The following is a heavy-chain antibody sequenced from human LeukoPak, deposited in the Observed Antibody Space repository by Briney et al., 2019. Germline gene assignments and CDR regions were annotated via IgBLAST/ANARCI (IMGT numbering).Heavy chain of an antibody. CDR1: GGSISSSSYY. CDR3: ARGRGGSWYFFDY. V-gene: IGHV4-39*07. D-gene: IGHD6-13*01. CDR2: IYTSGST. Sequence: SETLSLTCTVSGGSISSSSYYWGWIRHPPGTGLEWIGRIYTSGSTNYNPSLTSRVTMSVDTSKNQFSLKLSSVTAADTAVYYCARGRGGSWYFFDYWGQGTPVTVSS. J-gene: IGHJ4*02.